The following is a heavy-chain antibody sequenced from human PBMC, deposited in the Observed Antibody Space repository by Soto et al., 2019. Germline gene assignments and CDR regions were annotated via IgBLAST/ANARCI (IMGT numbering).Heavy chain of an antibody. CDR3: ARFPLWFGELDY. D-gene: IGHD3-10*01. J-gene: IGHJ4*02. CDR2: LHHSGAT. Sequence: QLQLQESGSGLVRPSQTLSLTCTVSGASIGSGSYSWNWIRQPPGKGLEGIGYLHHSGATYFNPSLRRRVSISVDRSNNQFSLKLISVTAADTAVYYCARFPLWFGELDYWGQGALVTVSS. CDR1: GASIGSGSYS. V-gene: IGHV4-30-2*01.